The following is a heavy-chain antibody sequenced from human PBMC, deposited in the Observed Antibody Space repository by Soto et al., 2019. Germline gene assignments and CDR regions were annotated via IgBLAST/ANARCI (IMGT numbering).Heavy chain of an antibody. V-gene: IGHV3-23*01. J-gene: IGHJ5*02. CDR3: AKVGGFDP. CDR1: GFTFSDYP. D-gene: IGHD4-17*01. CDR2: IGGDGEST. Sequence: PGGSLRLSCAASGFTFSDYPMHWVRQIPGKGLECVSAIGGDGESTHYADSVKGRFTISRDNSKNTLYLQLNSLRVEDTAVYYCAKVGGFDPWGQGTLVTVSS.